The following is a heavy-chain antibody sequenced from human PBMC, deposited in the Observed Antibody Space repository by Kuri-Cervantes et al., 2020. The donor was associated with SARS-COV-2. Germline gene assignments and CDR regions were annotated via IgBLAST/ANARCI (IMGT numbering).Heavy chain of an antibody. D-gene: IGHD2-2*02. CDR1: GGSISSGGYY. V-gene: IGHV4-39*07. Sequence: GSLRLSCTVSGGSISSGGYYWGWIRQPPGKGLDWIGSIYHSGDAYYNPSLKSRVTISGDTSKNQFSLKLSSVTAADTAVYYCASLPPYCSSTSCYTGTFDAFDIWGQGTMVTVSS. J-gene: IGHJ3*02. CDR2: IYHSGDA. CDR3: ASLPPYCSSTSCYTGTFDAFDI.